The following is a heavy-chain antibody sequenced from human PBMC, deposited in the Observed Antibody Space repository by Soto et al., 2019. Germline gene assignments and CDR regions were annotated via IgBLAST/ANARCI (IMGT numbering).Heavy chain of an antibody. J-gene: IGHJ4*02. CDR2: INAGNGNT. Sequence: ASVKVSCKASGCTITSYAMHWVRQAPGQRLEWMGWINAGNGNTKYSQKFQGRVTITRDTSASTAYMELSSLRSEDTAVYYCARALLAVAGPYFDYWGQGTLVTVSS. V-gene: IGHV1-3*01. D-gene: IGHD6-19*01. CDR3: ARALLAVAGPYFDY. CDR1: GCTITSYA.